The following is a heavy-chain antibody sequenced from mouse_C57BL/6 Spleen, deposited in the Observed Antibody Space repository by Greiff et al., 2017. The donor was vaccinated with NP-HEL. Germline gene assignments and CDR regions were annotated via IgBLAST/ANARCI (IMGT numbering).Heavy chain of an antibody. J-gene: IGHJ4*01. CDR3: ARSGIYYDYPGAMEY. CDR1: GYTFTSYW. CDR2: IDPSDSET. D-gene: IGHD2-4*01. V-gene: IGHV1-52*01. Sequence: QVQLQQPGAELVRPGSSVKLSCKASGYTFTSYWMHWVKQRPIQGLEWIGNIDPSDSETHYNQKFKDKATLTVDKSSSTAYMQLSSLTSEDSAVYYCARSGIYYDYPGAMEYWGQGASVTVSS.